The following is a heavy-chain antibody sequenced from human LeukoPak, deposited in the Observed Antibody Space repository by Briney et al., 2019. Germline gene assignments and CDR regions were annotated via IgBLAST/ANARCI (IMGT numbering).Heavy chain of an antibody. D-gene: IGHD6-13*01. Sequence: GSLRLSCAASGFTFSSYAMHWVRQPPGKGLEWIGSIYYSGSTNYNPSLKSRVTISVDKSKNQFSLKLSSVTAADTAVYYCARDGIAAAGFYYWGQGTLVTVSS. CDR2: IYYSGST. CDR1: GFTFSSYA. J-gene: IGHJ4*02. CDR3: ARDGIAAAGFYY. V-gene: IGHV4-4*02.